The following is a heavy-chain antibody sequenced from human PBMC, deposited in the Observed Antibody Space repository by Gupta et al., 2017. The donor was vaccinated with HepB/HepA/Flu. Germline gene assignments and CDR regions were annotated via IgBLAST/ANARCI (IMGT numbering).Heavy chain of an antibody. J-gene: IGHJ4*02. D-gene: IGHD2-21*01. CDR3: ARVGYSSSFDY. V-gene: IGHV3-48*03. CDR1: GFTFSVYE. CDR2: ISSSGGTTI. Sequence: EVQLVESGGGLVQPGGSLRLSCAASGFTFSVYEMTWVRQAPGKGLEWVSYISSSGGTTIYYADSVKGRFTISRDNAKKSLYLQMNSLRADDTAVYYCARVGYSSSFDYWGQGTLVTVSS.